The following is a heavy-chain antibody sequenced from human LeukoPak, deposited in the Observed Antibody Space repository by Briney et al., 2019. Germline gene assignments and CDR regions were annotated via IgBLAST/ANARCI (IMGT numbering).Heavy chain of an antibody. Sequence: GGSLRLSCAASGFTFSNAWMSWVRQAPGKGLEWVGRIKSTTDGGTTDYAAPVKGRFTISREDSKTALYLQMNSLKTEDTAVYYCTTGGIWGSYRLFDYWGQGILVTVSS. V-gene: IGHV3-15*01. D-gene: IGHD3-16*02. J-gene: IGHJ4*02. CDR3: TTGGIWGSYRLFDY. CDR1: GFTFSNAW. CDR2: IKSTTDGGTT.